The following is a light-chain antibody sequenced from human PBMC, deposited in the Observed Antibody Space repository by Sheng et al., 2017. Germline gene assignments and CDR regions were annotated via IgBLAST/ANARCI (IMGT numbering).Light chain of an antibody. Sequence: AIQLTQSPSSLSASVGDRVTITCRASQGISSALAWYQQKPGKAPKLLIYDASILKSGVPSRFSGSGSGTDFTLSINSLQPEDFATYYCQHFNSYPLTFGGGTKVEIK. V-gene: IGKV1-13*02. CDR3: QHFNSYPLT. J-gene: IGKJ4*01. CDR1: QGISSA. CDR2: DAS.